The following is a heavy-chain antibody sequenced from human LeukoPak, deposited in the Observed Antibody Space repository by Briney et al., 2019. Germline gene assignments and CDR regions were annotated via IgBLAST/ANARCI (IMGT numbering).Heavy chain of an antibody. J-gene: IGHJ2*01. CDR2: IYYSGST. D-gene: IGHD1-26*01. Sequence: SETLSLTCTVSGGSISSYYWSWIRQPPGKGLEWIGYIYYSGSTNYNPSLKSRVTISVDTSKNQFSLKPSSVTAADTAVYYCVRDRRSTNWYFDLWGRGTLVTVSS. CDR3: VRDRRSTNWYFDL. V-gene: IGHV4-59*01. CDR1: GGSISSYY.